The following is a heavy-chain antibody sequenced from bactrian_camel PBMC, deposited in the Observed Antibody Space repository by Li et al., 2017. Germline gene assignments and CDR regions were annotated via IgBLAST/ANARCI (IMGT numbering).Heavy chain of an antibody. CDR1: GYQSTTSC. CDR3: AVLSQFNHCRGVLVGIRQQYAS. D-gene: IGHD5*01. V-gene: IGHV3S55*01. J-gene: IGHJ4*01. Sequence: QVQLVESGGGSAQAGGSLRLSCARSGYQSTTSCMGWFRQAPGKDREGVAHIDSDGKWYAESLKGRSTISTDDANNTLDLQIDSLQPEDTAMYYCAVLSQFNHCRGVLVGIRQQYASWGQGTQVTVS. CDR2: IDSDGK.